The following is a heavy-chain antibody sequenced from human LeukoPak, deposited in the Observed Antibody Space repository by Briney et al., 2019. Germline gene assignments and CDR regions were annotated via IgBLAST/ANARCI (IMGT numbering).Heavy chain of an antibody. CDR3: ARLDDFWSGYYHFDY. CDR2: IYYSGST. CDR1: GGSISSGGYY. Sequence: PSETLSLTCTVSGGSISSGGYYWSWIRQHPGKGLEWIGYIYYSGSTYYNPSLKSRVTISVDTSKNQFSLKLSSVTAADTAVYYCARLDDFWSGYYHFDYWGQGTLVTVSS. J-gene: IGHJ4*02. V-gene: IGHV4-31*03. D-gene: IGHD3-3*01.